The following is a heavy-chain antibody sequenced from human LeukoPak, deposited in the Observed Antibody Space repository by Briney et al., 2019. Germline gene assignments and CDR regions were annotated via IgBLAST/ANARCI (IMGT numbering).Heavy chain of an antibody. CDR3: ARGIHQMSNWYYGMDV. V-gene: IGHV1-69*10. CDR1: GVTFKSYA. D-gene: IGHD5-24*01. Sequence: ASVKVSCKASGVTFKSYAISWVRQAPGQGLEWMGGIIPILGETNYAQKFQGRVTITADISTNTVNLELRSLRSEDTAVYFCARGIHQMSNWYYGMDVWGKGTTVIVSS. CDR2: IIPILGET. J-gene: IGHJ6*04.